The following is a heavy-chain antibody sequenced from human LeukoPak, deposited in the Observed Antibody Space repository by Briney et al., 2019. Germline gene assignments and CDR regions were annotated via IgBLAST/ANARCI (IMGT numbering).Heavy chain of an antibody. CDR3: ARDLLGYCSGGSCSD. CDR2: IYHSGST. Sequence: SETLSLTCAVSGGSISSSNWWSWVRQPPGKGLEWIGEIYHSGSTNYNPSLKSRVTISVDKSKNQFPLKLSSVTAADTAVYYCARDLLGYCSGGSCSDWGQGTLVTVSS. V-gene: IGHV4-4*02. J-gene: IGHJ4*02. D-gene: IGHD2-15*01. CDR1: GGSISSSNW.